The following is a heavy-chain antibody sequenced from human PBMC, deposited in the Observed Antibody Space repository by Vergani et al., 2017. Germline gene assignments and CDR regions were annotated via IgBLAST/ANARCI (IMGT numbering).Heavy chain of an antibody. J-gene: IGHJ4*02. CDR3: APRLAFDY. D-gene: IGHD2-15*01. CDR2: IRSKANSYAT. CDR1: GFTFSGSA. Sequence: EVQLVESGGGLVQPGGSLKLSCAASGFTFSGSAMHWVRQASGKGLEWVGRIRSKANSYATAYAASVKGRFTISRDDSKNTAYLQMNSLKTEDTAVYYCAPRLAFDYWGQGTLVTVSS. V-gene: IGHV3-73*01.